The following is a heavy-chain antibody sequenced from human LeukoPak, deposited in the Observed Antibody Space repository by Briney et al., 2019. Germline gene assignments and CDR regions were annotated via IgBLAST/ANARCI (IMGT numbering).Heavy chain of an antibody. CDR3: ARGRIAVAGGFFDY. J-gene: IGHJ4*02. CDR2: IWYDGSNK. Sequence: GGSLRLSCAASGFTFSSYGMHWVRQAPGKGLEWVAVIWYDGSNKYYADSVKGRFTISRDNSKNTLYLQMNSLRAEDTAVYYCARGRIAVAGGFFDYWGQGTLVTVSS. CDR1: GFTFSSYG. V-gene: IGHV3-33*01. D-gene: IGHD6-19*01.